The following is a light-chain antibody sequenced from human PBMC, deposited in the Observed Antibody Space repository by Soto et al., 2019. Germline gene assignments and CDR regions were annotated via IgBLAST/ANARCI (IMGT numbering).Light chain of an antibody. Sequence: QSALTQPASVSGSPGQSITISCTGTSSDVGNYNLVSWYQQHPGKAPKLMIYEGSRRPSGVSNRFSGSKSGNAASLTISGLQAEDEADYYCCSYASDSTYVFGSGTQLTVL. V-gene: IGLV2-23*01. J-gene: IGLJ7*01. CDR3: CSYASDSTYV. CDR2: EGS. CDR1: SSDVGNYNL.